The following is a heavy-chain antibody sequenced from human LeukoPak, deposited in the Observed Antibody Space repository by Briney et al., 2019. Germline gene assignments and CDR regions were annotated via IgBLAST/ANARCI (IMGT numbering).Heavy chain of an antibody. CDR1: GYTFTSYY. CDR2: INPSGGST. CDR3: ARAFRKIDLSITGKFDY. J-gene: IGHJ4*02. Sequence: ASVKVSCKASGYTFTSYYMHWVRQAPGQGLEWMGIINPSGGSTSYAQKFQGRVTMTRDTSTSTVYMELSSLRSEDTAVYYCARAFRKIDLSITGKFDYWGQGTLVTVSS. V-gene: IGHV1-46*01. D-gene: IGHD3-10*01.